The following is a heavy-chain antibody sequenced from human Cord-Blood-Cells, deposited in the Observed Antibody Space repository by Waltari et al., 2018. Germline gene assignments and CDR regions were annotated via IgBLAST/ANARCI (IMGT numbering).Heavy chain of an antibody. CDR1: GFTFSSYS. V-gene: IGHV3-21*01. CDR3: ARDHISDY. Sequence: EVQLVESGGGLVKPGAYLRLSCAASGFTFSSYSMNWVRQAPGKGLEWVSSISSSSSYIYYADSVKGRFTISRDNAKNSLYLQMNSLRAEDTAVYYCARDHISDYWGQGTLVTVSS. D-gene: IGHD3-3*02. J-gene: IGHJ4*02. CDR2: ISSSSSYI.